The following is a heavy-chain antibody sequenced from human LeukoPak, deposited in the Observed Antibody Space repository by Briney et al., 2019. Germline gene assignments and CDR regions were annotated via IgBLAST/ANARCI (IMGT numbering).Heavy chain of an antibody. CDR2: IYTSGST. Sequence: SETLSLTCTVSGGSISSGSYYWSWIRQPAGKGLEWIGRIYTSGSTNYNPSLKSRVTISVDTSKNQFSLKLSSVTAADTAVYYCARGRVITMIVVVAAFQHWGQGTLVTVSS. J-gene: IGHJ1*01. D-gene: IGHD3-22*01. V-gene: IGHV4-61*02. CDR1: GGSISSGSYY. CDR3: ARGRVITMIVVVAAFQH.